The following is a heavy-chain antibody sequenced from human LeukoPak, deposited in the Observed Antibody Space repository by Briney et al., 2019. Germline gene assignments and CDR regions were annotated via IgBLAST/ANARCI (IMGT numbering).Heavy chain of an antibody. D-gene: IGHD2-2*01. Sequence: PGGSLRLSCAASGFIFSSAWMTWVRQAPGKGLEWVGHIKNKTNGGTTDYAAPVKGRFIISRDDSKNTLYLQTNSLRTEDTAVYYCARGFCSSTSCYQGPFDFWGQGTLVTVSS. J-gene: IGHJ4*02. CDR2: IKNKTNGGTT. CDR3: ARGFCSSTSCYQGPFDF. V-gene: IGHV3-15*01. CDR1: GFIFSSAW.